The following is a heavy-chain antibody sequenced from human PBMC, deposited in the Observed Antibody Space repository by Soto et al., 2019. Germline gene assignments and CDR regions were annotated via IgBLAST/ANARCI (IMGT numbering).Heavy chain of an antibody. CDR3: ARADGYSPYPFDY. Sequence: SETLSLTCTVSGGSISSGDYYWSWIRQPPGKGLEWIGYIYYSGSTYYNPSLKSRVTISVDTSKNQFSLKLSSVTAADTAVYYCARADGYSPYPFDYWGQGTLVTVSS. CDR2: IYYSGST. J-gene: IGHJ4*02. V-gene: IGHV4-30-4*01. CDR1: GGSISSGDYY. D-gene: IGHD5-18*01.